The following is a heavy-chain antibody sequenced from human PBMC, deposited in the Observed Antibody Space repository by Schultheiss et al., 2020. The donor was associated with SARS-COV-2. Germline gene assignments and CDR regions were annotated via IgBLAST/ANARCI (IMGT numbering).Heavy chain of an antibody. Sequence: SETLSLTCAVYGGSFSGYYWSWIRQPPGKGLEWIGYIYYSGSTNYNPSLKSRVTISVDTSKNQFSLKLSSVTAADTAVYYCARVTSSTVTTDYWGQGTLVTVSS. CDR2: IYYSGST. CDR1: GGSFSGYY. CDR3: ARVTSSTVTTDY. V-gene: IGHV4-59*12. D-gene: IGHD4-17*01. J-gene: IGHJ4*02.